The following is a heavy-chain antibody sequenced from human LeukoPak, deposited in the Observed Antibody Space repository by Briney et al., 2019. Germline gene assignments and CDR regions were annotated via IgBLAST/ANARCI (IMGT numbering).Heavy chain of an antibody. CDR3: ARALPPPDIEYGMDV. CDR1: GGSISSFY. V-gene: IGHV4-59*01. J-gene: IGHJ6*02. D-gene: IGHD5-24*01. CDR2: IYYSGST. Sequence: SETLSLTCSVPGGSISSFYWSCIRQPPRNELEMIGYIYYSGSTNYNPSLKSRVTISVDTSKNQFSLKLSSVTAADTAVYYCARALPPPDIEYGMDVWGQGTTVTVSS.